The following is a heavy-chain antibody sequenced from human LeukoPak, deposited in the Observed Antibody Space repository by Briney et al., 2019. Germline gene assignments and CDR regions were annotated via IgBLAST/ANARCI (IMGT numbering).Heavy chain of an antibody. CDR1: GGTFSSYA. Sequence: SVKVSCKASGGTFSSYAISWVRQAPGQGLEWMGGIIPIFGTANYAQKFQGRVTITTDESTSTAYMELSSLRSEDTAVYYCARDLGDSSGLFYWGQGTLVTVSS. V-gene: IGHV1-69*05. D-gene: IGHD3-22*01. J-gene: IGHJ4*02. CDR3: ARDLGDSSGLFY. CDR2: IIPIFGTA.